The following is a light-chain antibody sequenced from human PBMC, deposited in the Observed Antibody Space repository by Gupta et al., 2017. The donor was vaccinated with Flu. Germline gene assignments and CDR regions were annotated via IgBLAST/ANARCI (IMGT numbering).Light chain of an antibody. J-gene: IGLJ3*02. V-gene: IGLV3-21*02. CDR2: DDS. Sequence: SYVLTQPPSVSVAPGQTARITCGGNNIGSKSVNWYQQKPGQAPVLVVYDDSDRPSGIPERFSGSNAGNTAILTISRVEAGDDAYYYCQVWDSSSDQVFGGGTKLTVL. CDR1: NIGSKS. CDR3: QVWDSSSDQV.